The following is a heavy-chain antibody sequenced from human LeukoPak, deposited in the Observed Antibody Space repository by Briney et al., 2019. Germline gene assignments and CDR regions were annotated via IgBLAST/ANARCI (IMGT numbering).Heavy chain of an antibody. Sequence: GGSLRLSCAASGFTFSSYDMHWVRQATGKGLEWVSAIGTAGDTYYPGSVKGRFTISRENAKYSLYLKMNSLRAGDTAVYYCARAPCGVFDIWGQGIMVTVSA. V-gene: IGHV3-13*01. J-gene: IGHJ3*02. CDR2: IGTAGDT. D-gene: IGHD2-21*01. CDR1: GFTFSSYD. CDR3: ARAPCGVFDI.